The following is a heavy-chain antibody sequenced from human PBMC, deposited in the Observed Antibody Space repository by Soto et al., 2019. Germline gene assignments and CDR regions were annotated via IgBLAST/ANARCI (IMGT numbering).Heavy chain of an antibody. V-gene: IGHV3-23*01. Sequence: EVQLLESGGGLVQPGGSLRLSCAASGFTFSSYAMNWVRQAPGKGLEWVSAITGSGGRTYYADSVKGRFTISRDNTKNTLYLQMNSLRAEDTAVYYCATGGDRSYQNDAFDKWGQGTMVTVSS. D-gene: IGHD3-16*01. CDR1: GFTFSSYA. CDR3: ATGGDRSYQNDAFDK. CDR2: ITGSGGRT. J-gene: IGHJ3*02.